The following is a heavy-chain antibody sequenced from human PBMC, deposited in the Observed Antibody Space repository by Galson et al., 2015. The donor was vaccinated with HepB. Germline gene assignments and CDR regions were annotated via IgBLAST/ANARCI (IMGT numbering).Heavy chain of an antibody. Sequence: SLRLSCAASGFTFSSYAMSWVRQAPGKGLEWVSAISGSGGSTYYADSVKGRFTISRDNSKNTLYLQMNSLRAEDTAVYYCAKDWKQWPVRSLIDYWGQGTLVTVSS. V-gene: IGHV3-23*01. CDR1: GFTFSSYA. J-gene: IGHJ4*02. CDR3: AKDWKQWPVRSLIDY. CDR2: ISGSGGST. D-gene: IGHD6-19*01.